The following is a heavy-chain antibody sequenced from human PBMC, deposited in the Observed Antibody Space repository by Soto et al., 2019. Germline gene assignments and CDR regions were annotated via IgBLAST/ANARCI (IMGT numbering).Heavy chain of an antibody. J-gene: IGHJ1*01. D-gene: IGHD2-15*01. CDR2: INCNSGSM. CDR3: LKYESVNCYRGDFRH. CDR1: GLTFNIYD. V-gene: IGHV3-9*01. Sequence: PGGSLSLTCAASGLTFNIYDKYWCRQVPGKGVQWVSGINCNSGSMGYGDSVKGRFAISRDHAKNYLHLQLISLSAEDTAFYYCLKYESVNCYRGDFRHWGQGTLVTL.